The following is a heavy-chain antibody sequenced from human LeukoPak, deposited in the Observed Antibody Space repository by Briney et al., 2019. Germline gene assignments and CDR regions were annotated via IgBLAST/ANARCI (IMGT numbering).Heavy chain of an antibody. CDR1: GYNFPKSW. D-gene: IGHD3-10*01. V-gene: IGHV5-51*01. CDR3: ARHSTSASGTYALDY. Sequence: GESLKISCKASGYNFPKSWIGWVRQMPGKGLEWMGIIYPHDSDTRYSPSFQGQVTISADKSNTTAYPQWSSLKASDTAIYYCARHSTSASGTYALDYWGQGTLVAVSS. J-gene: IGHJ4*02. CDR2: IYPHDSDT.